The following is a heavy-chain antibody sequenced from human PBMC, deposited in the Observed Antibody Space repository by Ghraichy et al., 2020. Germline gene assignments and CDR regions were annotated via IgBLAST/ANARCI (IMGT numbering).Heavy chain of an antibody. D-gene: IGHD6-19*01. J-gene: IGHJ4*02. CDR2: ISGSTGVT. CDR3: AKDPGEGVAGELDY. Sequence: LTCVTSGFSFSSYAMSWVRQAPGKGLEWVSGISGSTGVTYYATSVKGRFTISRDKSKSTVFLQMNSLRAEDTAVYYCAKDPGEGVAGELDYWGQGTLVAVSS. V-gene: IGHV3-23*01. CDR1: GFSFSSYA.